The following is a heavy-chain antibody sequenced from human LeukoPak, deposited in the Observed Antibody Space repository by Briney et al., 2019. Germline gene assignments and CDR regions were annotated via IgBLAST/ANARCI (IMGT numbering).Heavy chain of an antibody. CDR3: AREYSNSSTAFDI. J-gene: IGHJ3*02. V-gene: IGHV4-34*01. D-gene: IGHD6-6*01. Sequence: SETLSLTCAVYGGSFSGYYWSWIRQPPGKGLEWIGEINHSGSTNYNPPLKSRVNISVDTSKNLFSLKVSSVTAADTAVYFCAREYSNSSTAFDIWGQGTMVTVSS. CDR2: INHSGST. CDR1: GGSFSGYY.